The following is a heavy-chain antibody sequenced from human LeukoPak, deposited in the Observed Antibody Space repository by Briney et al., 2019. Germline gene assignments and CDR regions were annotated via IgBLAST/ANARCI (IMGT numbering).Heavy chain of an antibody. D-gene: IGHD7-27*01. V-gene: IGHV3-21*01. J-gene: IGHJ3*02. CDR3: ARDFLGPHDAFDI. CDR2: ISSSSSYI. Sequence: GGSLRLSCAASGFTFSTYSMNWVRQAPGKGLEWVSSISSSSSYIYYADSVKGRFTISRDNAKNSLCLQMNSLRAEDTAVYYCARDFLGPHDAFDIWGQGTMVTVSS. CDR1: GFTFSTYS.